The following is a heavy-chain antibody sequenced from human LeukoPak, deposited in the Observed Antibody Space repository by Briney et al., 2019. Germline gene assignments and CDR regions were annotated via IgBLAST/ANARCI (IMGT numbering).Heavy chain of an antibody. Sequence: ASVKVSCKASGYTFTSYGISWVRQAPGQGLEWMGGFDPEDGEAIYAQKFQGRVTMTEDTFTDTAYMELSSLRSEDTAVYYCATGRDGLRFLEWLLFDYWGQGTLVTVSS. CDR3: ATGRDGLRFLEWLLFDY. V-gene: IGHV1-24*01. J-gene: IGHJ4*02. CDR2: FDPEDGEA. D-gene: IGHD3-3*01. CDR1: GYTFTSYG.